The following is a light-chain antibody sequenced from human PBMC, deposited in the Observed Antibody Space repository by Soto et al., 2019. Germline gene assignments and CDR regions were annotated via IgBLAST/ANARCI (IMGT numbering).Light chain of an antibody. CDR3: QAWDMSSVV. V-gene: IGLV3-1*01. J-gene: IGLJ2*01. Sequence: SYELTQPPSVSVSPGQAATVTCSGDKLGQKYASWYQQKPGQSPVLVIYQDTKRPSGIPERFAGSNSGNTATLTISGTQPMDEADYYCQAWDMSSVVFGGGTKLTV. CDR1: KLGQKY. CDR2: QDT.